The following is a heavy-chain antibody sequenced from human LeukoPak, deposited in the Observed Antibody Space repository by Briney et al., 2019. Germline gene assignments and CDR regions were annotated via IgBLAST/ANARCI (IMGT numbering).Heavy chain of an antibody. Sequence: ASVKVSCKVSGYTLTELSMHWVRQAPEKGLEWMGRFDPEDGETIYAQKFQGRVTMTEDTSTNTAYVELSSLRSEDAAVYYCATQQLVRFVLRFQHWGQGTLVTVSS. V-gene: IGHV1-24*01. CDR1: GYTLTELS. J-gene: IGHJ1*01. CDR3: ATQQLVRFVLRFQH. D-gene: IGHD6-13*01. CDR2: FDPEDGET.